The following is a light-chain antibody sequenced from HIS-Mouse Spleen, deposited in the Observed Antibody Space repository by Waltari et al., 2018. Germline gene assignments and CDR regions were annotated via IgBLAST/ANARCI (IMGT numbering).Light chain of an antibody. V-gene: IGLV2-8*01. CDR1: SSDVGGYNY. Sequence: QSALTQPPSASGSPGQSVTISCTGTSSDVGGYNYVSWYQQHPGKAPKLMIYEVSKRPPRFPYPFSGSKSGNTASLTVSGLQAEDEADYYCSSYAGSNNYVFGTGTKVTVL. J-gene: IGLJ1*01. CDR3: SSYAGSNNYV. CDR2: EVS.